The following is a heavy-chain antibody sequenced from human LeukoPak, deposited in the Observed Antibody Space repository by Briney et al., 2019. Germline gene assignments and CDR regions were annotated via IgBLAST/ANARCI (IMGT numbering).Heavy chain of an antibody. J-gene: IGHJ4*02. CDR1: GGSISSYY. CDR2: SYTSGST. Sequence: PSETLSLTCTVSGGSISSYYWSLIRQPAGKGLEWIGRSYTSGSTNYNPSLKSRVTMSVDTSKNQFSLKLSSVTAADTAVYYCAREALLWFGELLPYFDYWGQGTLVTVSS. CDR3: AREALLWFGELLPYFDY. V-gene: IGHV4-4*07. D-gene: IGHD3-10*01.